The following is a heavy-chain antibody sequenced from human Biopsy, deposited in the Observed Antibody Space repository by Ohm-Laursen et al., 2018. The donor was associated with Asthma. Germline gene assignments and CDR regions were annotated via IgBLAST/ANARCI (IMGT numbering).Heavy chain of an antibody. J-gene: IGHJ4*02. D-gene: IGHD6-19*01. Sequence: GTLSLTCSVSGASISQYYWTWIRQSPGKGLEWVGYIFYGGNSYYSSSLKSRVSISVDPSKKQFSLTLDSVTAADTAVYYCATYSTGWSGVEFWGQGARVTVSS. CDR1: GASISQYY. CDR2: IFYGGNS. CDR3: ATYSTGWSGVEF. V-gene: IGHV4-59*01.